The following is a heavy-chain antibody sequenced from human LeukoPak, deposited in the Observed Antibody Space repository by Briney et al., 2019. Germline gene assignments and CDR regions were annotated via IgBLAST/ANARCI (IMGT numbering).Heavy chain of an antibody. CDR2: ISGSGGST. CDR1: GFTFSSYA. J-gene: IGHJ6*03. D-gene: IGHD3-3*01. CDR3: AKDRSYYDFWSGYFVGRGLYYYYYMDV. Sequence: QPGGSLRLSCAASGFTFSSYAMSWVRQAPGKGLEWVSAISGSGGSTYYADSVKGRFTISRDNSKNTLYLQMNSLRAEDTAVYYCAKDRSYYDFWSGYFVGRGLYYYYYMDVWGKGTTVTVSS. V-gene: IGHV3-23*01.